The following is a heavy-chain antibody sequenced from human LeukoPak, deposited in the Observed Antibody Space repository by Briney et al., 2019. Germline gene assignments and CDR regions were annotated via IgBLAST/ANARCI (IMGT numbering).Heavy chain of an antibody. Sequence: ASVKISRKVSGYTFTDYYMHWVQQAPGKGLEWMGLVDPEDGETIYAEKFQGRVTITADTSTDTAYMELSSLRSEDTAVYYCATDPKAVAGRDAFDIWGQGTMVTVSS. D-gene: IGHD6-19*01. V-gene: IGHV1-69-2*01. CDR1: GYTFTDYY. CDR2: VDPEDGET. J-gene: IGHJ3*02. CDR3: ATDPKAVAGRDAFDI.